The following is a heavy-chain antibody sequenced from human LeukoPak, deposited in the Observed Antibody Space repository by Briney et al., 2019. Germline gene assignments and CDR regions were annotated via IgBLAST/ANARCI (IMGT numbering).Heavy chain of an antibody. V-gene: IGHV3-23*01. CDR3: TKRGAEVGETVAPGDY. D-gene: IGHD1-26*01. J-gene: IGHJ4*02. CDR2: IGGSGSA. CDR1: GFTFSSYD. Sequence: GGSLRLSCAASGFTFSSYDMTWVRQAPGKGLEWVSGIGGSGSAYYADSVKGRFSISRDNSKNTLYLQMDSLRAEDTAVYYCTKRGAEVGETVAPGDYWGQGTLLTVSS.